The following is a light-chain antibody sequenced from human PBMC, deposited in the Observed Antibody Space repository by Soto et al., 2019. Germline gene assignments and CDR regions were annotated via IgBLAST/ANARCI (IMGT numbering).Light chain of an antibody. CDR3: QPANSFPRT. CDR1: QGFSTW. CDR2: SAS. V-gene: IGKV1-12*01. Sequence: DIQMTQSPSSVSASVGDRVTITCRASQGFSTWLAWYRRKPGRAPELLIYSASSLHSVVPSRFSGSGSGTDFTLTISSLQPEDFATYYCQPANSFPRTFGGGTEVEIK. J-gene: IGKJ4*01.